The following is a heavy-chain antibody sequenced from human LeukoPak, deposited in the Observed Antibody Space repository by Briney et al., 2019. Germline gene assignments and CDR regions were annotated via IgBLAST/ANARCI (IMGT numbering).Heavy chain of an antibody. D-gene: IGHD3-10*01. Sequence: GASVKVSCKASGYTFTSYDINWVRQATGQGLEWMGWMNPNSGNTGYAQKFQGRVTITRNTSISTAYMELSSLRSEDTAVYYCARGRELLWFGETGGWFDPWGQGTLVTVSS. CDR2: MNPNSGNT. J-gene: IGHJ5*02. CDR1: GYTFTSYD. V-gene: IGHV1-8*03. CDR3: ARGRELLWFGETGGWFDP.